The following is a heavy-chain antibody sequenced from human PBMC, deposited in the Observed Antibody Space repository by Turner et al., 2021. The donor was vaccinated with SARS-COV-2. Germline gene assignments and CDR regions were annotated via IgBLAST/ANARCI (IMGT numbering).Heavy chain of an antibody. CDR3: ARVHGGNSVFDY. CDR1: GYTFTSYF. V-gene: IGHV1-46*01. Sequence: QVQLVQSGAEVKKPGASVKVSCKASGYTFTSYFMHWVRQAPGQGLEWIGIISPSGGGTTYAKKFQGRVTMTRDTSTSTVFMELSSLRSEDTAVYYCARVHGGNSVFDYWGQGTLVTVSS. D-gene: IGHD2-21*02. CDR2: ISPSGGGT. J-gene: IGHJ4*02.